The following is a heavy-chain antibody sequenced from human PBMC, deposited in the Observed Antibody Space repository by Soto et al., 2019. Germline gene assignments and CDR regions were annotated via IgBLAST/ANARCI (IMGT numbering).Heavy chain of an antibody. Sequence: PSQTLSLTCAISGDSVSGNSAAWNWIRQSPSRGLEWLGRTYYRSKWYNDYSVSVKSRITVTPDTSKNQFSLHLKSVTPEDTAVYYWAREFPYYESSDSYFDYWGQGALVTVSS. J-gene: IGHJ4*02. D-gene: IGHD3-16*01. V-gene: IGHV6-1*01. CDR3: AREFPYYESSDSYFDY. CDR2: TYYRSKWYN. CDR1: GDSVSGNSAA.